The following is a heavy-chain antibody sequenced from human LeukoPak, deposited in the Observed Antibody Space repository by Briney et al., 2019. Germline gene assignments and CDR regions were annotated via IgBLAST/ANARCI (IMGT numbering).Heavy chain of an antibody. CDR1: GGSISSGGYY. D-gene: IGHD2-15*01. J-gene: IGHJ4*02. Sequence: PSETLSLTCTVSGGSISSGGYYWSWIRQPPGKGLEWIGYIYHSGSTYYNPSLKSRVTISVDRSKNQFSLKLSSVTAADTAVYYCARDGVGLNGHFDYWGQGTLVTVSS. CDR3: ARDGVGLNGHFDY. CDR2: IYHSGST. V-gene: IGHV4-30-2*01.